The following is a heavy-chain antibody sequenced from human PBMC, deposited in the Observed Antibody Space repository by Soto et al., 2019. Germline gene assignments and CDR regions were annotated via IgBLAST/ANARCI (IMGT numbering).Heavy chain of an antibody. J-gene: IGHJ6*02. D-gene: IGHD2-21*01. Sequence: GGSLRLSCAASGFTFSSYAMHWVRQAPGKGLEYVSVINSNGGNTDYARTVKGRFTISGDNSKNTLYLQMGSLRAEDMAVYYCARRIPFGYGMDVWGQGTTVTVSS. CDR1: GFTFSSYA. CDR2: INSNGGNT. CDR3: ARRIPFGYGMDV. V-gene: IGHV3-64*01.